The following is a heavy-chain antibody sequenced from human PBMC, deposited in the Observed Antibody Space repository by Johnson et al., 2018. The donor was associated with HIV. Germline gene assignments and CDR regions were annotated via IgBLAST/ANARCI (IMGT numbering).Heavy chain of an antibody. V-gene: IGHV3-66*02. CDR2: IYSGGST. Sequence: VQLVESGGGLVKPGGSLRLSCAASGFTFSDYYMSWIRQAPGKGLEWVSVIYSGGSTYYADSVKGRFTISRDNSKNTLYLQMNSLRAEDTAVYYCARSPEGDAFDIWGQGTMVTVSS. CDR3: ARSPEGDAFDI. CDR1: GFTFSDYY. J-gene: IGHJ3*02.